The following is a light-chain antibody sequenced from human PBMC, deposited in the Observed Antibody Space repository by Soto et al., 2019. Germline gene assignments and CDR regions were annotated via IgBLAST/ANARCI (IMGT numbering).Light chain of an antibody. J-gene: IGLJ2*01. CDR2: QVT. V-gene: IGLV2-11*01. CDR3: CSYAGSYTGV. CDR1: SSDLAIYNY. Sequence: QHALTQPTSISVCPGQSITISCTGTSSDLAIYNYVSWYQQQPGKAPKLMIYQVTKRPSGVPYRFSGSKSGNTASLTISGLQAEDEADYYCCSYAGSYTGVFGGGTKVTAL.